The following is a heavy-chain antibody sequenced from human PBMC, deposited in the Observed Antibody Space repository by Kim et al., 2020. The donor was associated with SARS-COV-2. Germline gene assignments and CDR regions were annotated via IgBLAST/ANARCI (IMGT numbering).Heavy chain of an antibody. CDR3: ARDTIKKGYSYGYGYYYYGMDV. CDR1: GFTFSSYA. Sequence: GGSLRLSCAASGFTFSSYAMHWVRQAPGKGLEWVAVISYDGSNKYYADSVKGRFTISRDNSKNTLYLQMNSLRAEDTAVYYCARDTIKKGYSYGYGYYYYGMDVWGQGTTVTVSS. D-gene: IGHD5-18*01. V-gene: IGHV3-30*04. CDR2: ISYDGSNK. J-gene: IGHJ6*02.